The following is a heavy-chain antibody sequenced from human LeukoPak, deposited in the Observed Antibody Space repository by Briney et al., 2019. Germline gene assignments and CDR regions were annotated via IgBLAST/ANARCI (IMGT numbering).Heavy chain of an antibody. CDR1: GGSISSSSYY. CDR3: ARRAAAGTFSPLGDY. V-gene: IGHV4-39*01. Sequence: SETLSLTCTVSGGSISSSSYYWGWLRQPPGKGLEWIGSIYYSGSTYYNPSLKSRVTISVDTSKNQFSLKLSSVTAADTAVYYCARRAAAGTFSPLGDYWGQGTLVTVSS. D-gene: IGHD6-13*01. J-gene: IGHJ4*02. CDR2: IYYSGST.